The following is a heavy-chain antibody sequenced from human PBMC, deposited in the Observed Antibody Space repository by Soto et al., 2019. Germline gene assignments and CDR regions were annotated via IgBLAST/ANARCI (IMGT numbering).Heavy chain of an antibody. V-gene: IGHV3-21*01. J-gene: IGHJ5*02. CDR1: GFTFSSYS. CDR2: ISSSSSYI. CDR3: ARAPTSEAKKYNLFDP. Sequence: EVQLVESGGGLVKPGGSLRLSCAASGFTFSSYSMNWVRQAPGKGLAWVSSISSSSSYIYYAGSVKGRFTSSRDNAKNSLYLQMNSLRAEDTAVYYCARAPTSEAKKYNLFDPWCQVTLVTVSS.